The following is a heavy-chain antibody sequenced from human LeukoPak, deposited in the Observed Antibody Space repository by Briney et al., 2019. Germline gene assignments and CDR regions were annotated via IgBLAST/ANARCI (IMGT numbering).Heavy chain of an antibody. J-gene: IGHJ4*02. CDR2: ISSNGGST. CDR1: GFTFSSYA. CDR3: AKHLGPYYFDY. V-gene: IGHV3-64*04. Sequence: GGSLRLSCSASGFTFSSYAMHWVRQAPGKGLEYVSAISSNGGSTYYADSVKGRFTISRDNSKNTLYLQMNSLRAEDTAVYYCAKHLGPYYFDYWGQGTLVTVSS. D-gene: IGHD7-27*01.